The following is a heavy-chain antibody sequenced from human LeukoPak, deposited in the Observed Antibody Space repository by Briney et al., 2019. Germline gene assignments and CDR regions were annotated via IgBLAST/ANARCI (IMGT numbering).Heavy chain of an antibody. V-gene: IGHV3-11*05. J-gene: IGHJ4*02. D-gene: IGHD5/OR15-5a*01. CDR3: AGDQVSAVFDY. Sequence: LSLTCTVSGGSISSSSYYWGWIRQPPGKGLEWLAYISPSGSYTTYGDSVKGRFVISRDNTKNSVSLQMDSLRAEDTAVYFCAGDQVSAVFDYWGQGARVTV. CDR1: GGSISSSSYY. CDR2: ISPSGSYT.